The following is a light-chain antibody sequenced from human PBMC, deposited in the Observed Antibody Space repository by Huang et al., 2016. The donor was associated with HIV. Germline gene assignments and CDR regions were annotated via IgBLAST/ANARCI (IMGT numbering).Light chain of an antibody. V-gene: IGKV3-15*01. J-gene: IGKJ2*01. CDR3: QQYNKWPPYT. Sequence: VMTQSPATLSVSPGERATRSRRASDSILRTVAGYQQTPGQPPRLLIYGATVRLPGIPDRFRGSGSGTEFSLTISSLQSEDFAVYYCQQYNKWPPYTYGQGTKLEIK. CDR2: GAT. CDR1: DSILRT.